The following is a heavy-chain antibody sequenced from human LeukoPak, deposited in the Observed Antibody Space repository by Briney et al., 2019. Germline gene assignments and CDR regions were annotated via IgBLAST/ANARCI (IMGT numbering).Heavy chain of an antibody. CDR1: GFTFSSYW. CDR3: GRGQVGYISA. D-gene: IGHD6-13*01. CDR2: INSDGSST. Sequence: GGSLRLSCAAPGFTFSSYWMHWVRQAPGKGLVWVSRINSDGSSTIYADSVKGRFTISRDNAKNALYLQMNSLRAEDTAVYYCGRGQVGYISAWGQGTLVTVSS. V-gene: IGHV3-74*01. J-gene: IGHJ5*02.